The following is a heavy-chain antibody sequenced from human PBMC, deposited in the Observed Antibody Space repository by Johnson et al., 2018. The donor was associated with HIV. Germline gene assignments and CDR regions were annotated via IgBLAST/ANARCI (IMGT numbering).Heavy chain of an antibody. Sequence: VQLVESGGGLVQPGRSLRLSCAASGFTFDDYAMHWVRQAPGKGPEWVSGISWNSGITGYADSVKGRFTISRDNAKNSLYLQMNSLRAEDTALYYCAKDMYYYDSRGYDDVFDIWGQGTMVTVSS. D-gene: IGHD3-22*01. CDR3: AKDMYYYDSRGYDDVFDI. CDR2: ISWNSGIT. J-gene: IGHJ3*02. V-gene: IGHV3-9*01. CDR1: GFTFDDYA.